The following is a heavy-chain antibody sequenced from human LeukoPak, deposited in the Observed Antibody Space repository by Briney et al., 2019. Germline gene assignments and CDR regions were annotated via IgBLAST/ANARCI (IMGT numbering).Heavy chain of an antibody. CDR1: GFSLSTNKMC. Sequence: SGPTLVNPTQTLTLTRTFSGFSLSTNKMCVSWIRQPPGKALEWLARIDWDDDKYYSTSLKTRLIISKDTSKNQVVLTMTNMDPVDTATYYCARVVAGPNWFDPWGQGTLVTVSS. D-gene: IGHD2-15*01. V-gene: IGHV2-70*11. CDR2: IDWDDDK. CDR3: ARVVAGPNWFDP. J-gene: IGHJ5*02.